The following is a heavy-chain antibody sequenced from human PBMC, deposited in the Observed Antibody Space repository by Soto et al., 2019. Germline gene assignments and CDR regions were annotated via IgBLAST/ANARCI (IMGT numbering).Heavy chain of an antibody. CDR1: GFTFSSYG. Sequence: VQLVESGGGVVQPGRSLRLSCAASGFTFSSYGMHWVRQAPGKGLEWVAVISYDGSNKYYADSVKGRFTISRDNSKNTLYLQMNSLRAEDTAVYYCAKSNYAQTYYYDSSGSLDAFDIWGQGTMVTVSS. J-gene: IGHJ3*02. CDR2: ISYDGSNK. V-gene: IGHV3-30*18. D-gene: IGHD3-22*01. CDR3: AKSNYAQTYYYDSSGSLDAFDI.